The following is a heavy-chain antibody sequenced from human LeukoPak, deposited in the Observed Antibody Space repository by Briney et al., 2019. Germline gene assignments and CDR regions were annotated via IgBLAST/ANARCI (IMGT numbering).Heavy chain of an antibody. CDR2: MSPNSGDT. CDR3: ARGPPNWGYDY. V-gene: IGHV1-8*01. J-gene: IGHJ4*02. Sequence: WMGWMSPNSGDTGYAQKFQDRVTMTRNTSISTAYMEPSSLRSDDTAVYYCARGPPNWGYDYWGPGTLVTVSS. D-gene: IGHD7-27*01.